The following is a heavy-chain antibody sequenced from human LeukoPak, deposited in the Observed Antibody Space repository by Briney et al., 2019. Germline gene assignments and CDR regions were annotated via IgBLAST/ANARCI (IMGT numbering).Heavy chain of an antibody. CDR1: GGTFSSYA. CDR3: ARDSGLGYSSSLGDY. CDR2: IIPIFGTA. V-gene: IGHV1-69*05. D-gene: IGHD6-13*01. Sequence: GSSVKVSCKASGGTFSSYAISWGRQAPRQGLEWMGRIIPIFGTANYAQKFQGRVTITTDESTSTAYMELSSLRSEDTAVYYCARDSGLGYSSSLGDYWGQGTLVTVSS. J-gene: IGHJ4*02.